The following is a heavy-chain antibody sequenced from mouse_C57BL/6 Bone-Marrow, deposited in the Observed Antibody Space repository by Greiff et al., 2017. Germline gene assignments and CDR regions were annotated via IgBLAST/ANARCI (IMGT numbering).Heavy chain of an antibody. D-gene: IGHD1-1*01. CDR2: IDPSDSYT. CDR3: ASLYYYGRRYFDY. Sequence: VQLQQPGAELVRPGTSVKLSCKASGYTFTSYWMHWVKQRPGQGLEWIGVIDPSDSYTNYNQKFKGKATLTVDTSSSTAYMQLSSLTSEDSAVYYCASLYYYGRRYFDYWGQGTTRTVSS. J-gene: IGHJ2*01. CDR1: GYTFTSYW. V-gene: IGHV1-59*01.